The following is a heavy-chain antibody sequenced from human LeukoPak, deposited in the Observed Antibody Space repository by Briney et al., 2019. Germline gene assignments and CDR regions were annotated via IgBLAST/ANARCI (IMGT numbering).Heavy chain of an antibody. V-gene: IGHV3-30*18. Sequence: PGGSLRLSCAASGFTFSSYGMHWVRQAPGKGLEWVAVISYDGSNKYYADSVKGRFTISRDNSKNTLYLQMNSLRAEDTAVYYCAKTLFGYSYGSGGDYWGQGTLVTVSS. J-gene: IGHJ4*02. CDR1: GFTFSSYG. CDR3: AKTLFGYSYGSGGDY. CDR2: ISYDGSNK. D-gene: IGHD5-18*01.